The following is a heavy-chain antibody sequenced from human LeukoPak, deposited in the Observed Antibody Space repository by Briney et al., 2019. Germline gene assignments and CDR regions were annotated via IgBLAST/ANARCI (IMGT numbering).Heavy chain of an antibody. J-gene: IGHJ3*02. CDR2: IYYSGST. D-gene: IGHD4-17*01. CDR3: ARDATMTTVTIGPEVDAFDI. Sequence: PSETLSLTCTVSGGSISSSSYCWGWIRQPPGKGLEWIGNIYYSGSTYYNPSLKSRVTISVDTSKNQFSLKLSSVTAADTAVYYCARDATMTTVTIGPEVDAFDIWGQGTMVTVSS. V-gene: IGHV4-39*07. CDR1: GGSISSSSYC.